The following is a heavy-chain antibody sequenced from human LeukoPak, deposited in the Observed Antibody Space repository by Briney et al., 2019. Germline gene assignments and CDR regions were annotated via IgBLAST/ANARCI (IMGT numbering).Heavy chain of an antibody. D-gene: IGHD1-20*01. CDR2: MSSDGSKK. V-gene: IGHV3-30*03. Sequence: GGSLRLSCAASGFSFNNCDIHWVRQAPGKGLEWVAVMSSDGSKKDYVNAVRGRFTISRDNSKNTLYLQMNSLRAEDTAIYYCAIDHNLNVGPLHPWGQGTLVTVSS. CDR3: AIDHNLNVGPLHP. CDR1: GFSFNNCD. J-gene: IGHJ5*02.